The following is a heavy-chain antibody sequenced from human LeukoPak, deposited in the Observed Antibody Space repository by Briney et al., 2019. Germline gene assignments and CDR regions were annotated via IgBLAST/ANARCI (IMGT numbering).Heavy chain of an antibody. CDR2: ISTSSSYI. J-gene: IGHJ3*02. CDR3: AKALIVVGVFDI. V-gene: IGHV3-21*01. D-gene: IGHD3-22*01. CDR1: GFTFNKYT. Sequence: GGSLRLSCAASGFTFNKYTMNWVRQAPGKGLEWVSYISTSSSYIYYADSVKGRFTISRDNSKNTLYLQMNSLRAEDTAVYYCAKALIVVGVFDIWGQGTMVTVSS.